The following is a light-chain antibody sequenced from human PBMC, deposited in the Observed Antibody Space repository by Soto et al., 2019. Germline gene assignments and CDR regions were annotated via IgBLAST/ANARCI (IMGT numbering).Light chain of an antibody. CDR1: QSVTNSY. CDR2: GAS. V-gene: IGKV3D-20*02. J-gene: IGKJ2*01. CDR3: HQRSRWPRT. Sequence: IVLTQSPGTLSLSPGERATLSCRASQSVTNSYLAWYQQKPGQAPRLLIYGASSRATGIPDRFSGSGSGTDFTLTISRLEPEDFAVYYCHQRSRWPRTFGQGTRLEMK.